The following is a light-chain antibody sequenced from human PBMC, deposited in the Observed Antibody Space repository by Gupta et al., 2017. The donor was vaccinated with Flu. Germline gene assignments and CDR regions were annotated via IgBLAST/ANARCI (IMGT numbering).Light chain of an antibody. CDR1: QSISSY. Sequence: DIQMTQSPSSLSASVGDRVTITCRASQSISSYLNWYQQKPGKAPKLLIYAASSFQSGVPSTFSGSGSGTDSTLTISSLQPEDFATYYCQQSYSTPLTFGGGTKVEIK. CDR3: QQSYSTPLT. CDR2: AAS. V-gene: IGKV1-39*01. J-gene: IGKJ4*01.